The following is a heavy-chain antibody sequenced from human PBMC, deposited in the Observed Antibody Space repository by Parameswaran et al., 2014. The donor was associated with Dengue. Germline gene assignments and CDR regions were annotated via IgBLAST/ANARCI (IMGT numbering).Heavy chain of an antibody. J-gene: IGHJ4*02. D-gene: IGHD3-3*01. Sequence: GGSLRLSCAASGFTFSSYAMSWVRQAPGKGLEWVSVIYSGGSSTYYADSVKGRFTISRDNSKNTLYLQMNSLRAEDTAVYYCAKIGFSITIFGVVIHKDYYFDYWGQGTLVTVSS. CDR3: AKIGFSITIFGVVIHKDYYFDY. CDR1: GFTFSSYA. CDR2: IYSGGSST. V-gene: IGHV3-23*03.